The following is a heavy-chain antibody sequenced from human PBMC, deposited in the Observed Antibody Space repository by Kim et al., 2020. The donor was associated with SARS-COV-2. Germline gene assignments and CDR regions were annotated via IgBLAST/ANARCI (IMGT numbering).Heavy chain of an antibody. D-gene: IGHD5-12*01. J-gene: IGHJ4*02. CDR2: INHSGST. Sequence: SETLSLTCAVYGGSFSGYYWSWIRQPPGKGLEWIGEINHSGSTNYNPSLKSRVTISVDTSKNQFSLKLSSVTAADTAVYYCARDRIVATDYWGQGTLVTVSS. CDR1: GGSFSGYY. CDR3: ARDRIVATDY. V-gene: IGHV4-34*01.